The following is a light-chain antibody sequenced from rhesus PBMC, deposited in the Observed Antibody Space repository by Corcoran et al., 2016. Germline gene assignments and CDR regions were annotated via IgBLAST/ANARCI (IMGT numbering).Light chain of an antibody. CDR2: EVS. Sequence: QAALTQPRSVSGSPGQSVTISCTGASSDIGTYKYVSWYQQHPGTAPKLMIYEVSNRPSGVSDRFSGSKSGNTASLTISGLQAEDEADYYCSSYAGIKTFLFGGGTRLTVL. J-gene: IGLJ2*01. CDR3: SSYAGIKTFL. CDR1: SSDIGTYKY. V-gene: IGLV2-32*02.